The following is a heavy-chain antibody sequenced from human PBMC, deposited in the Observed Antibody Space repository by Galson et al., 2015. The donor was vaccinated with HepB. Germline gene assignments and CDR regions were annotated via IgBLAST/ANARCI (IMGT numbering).Heavy chain of an antibody. J-gene: IGHJ6*02. V-gene: IGHV1-18*04. CDR3: ARGADYGDYSWWRSGMDV. CDR2: ISAYNGNT. Sequence: SVKVSCKASGYTFTSYGISWVRQAPGQGLEWMGWISAYNGNTNYAQKLQGRVTMTTDTSTSTAYMELRSLRSDDTAVYYCARGADYGDYSWWRSGMDVWGQGTTVTVSS. D-gene: IGHD4-17*01. CDR1: GYTFTSYG.